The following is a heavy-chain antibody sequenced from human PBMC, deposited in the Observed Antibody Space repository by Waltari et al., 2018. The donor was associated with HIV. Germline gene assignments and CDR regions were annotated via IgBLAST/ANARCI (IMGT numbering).Heavy chain of an antibody. V-gene: IGHV4-59*01. J-gene: IGHJ5*02. CDR1: GDSISSSC. CDR2: IYYSGST. D-gene: IGHD6-13*01. Sequence: QVQLQESGPGLVKPSETLSLTCAVSGDSISSSCWSWIRQTPGKGLEWIGYIYYSGSTNHNPSLRNRVTISRETAKNQFSLKMTSVTVADTALYYWARGGLIAAAGGGERRLDPWGQGTLVTVSS. CDR3: ARGGLIAAAGGGERRLDP.